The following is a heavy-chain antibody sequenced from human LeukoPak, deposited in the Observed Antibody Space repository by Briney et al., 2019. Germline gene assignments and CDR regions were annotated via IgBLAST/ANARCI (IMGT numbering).Heavy chain of an antibody. D-gene: IGHD3-22*01. CDR1: GFTFSNHA. Sequence: AGGSLRLSCAASGFTFSNHAMSWVRQAPGKGLEWVSSTSGSGDSTYYADSVKGRFTISRDNSEKTLYLQMSNLRAEDTAVYYCAKGKDTYFYDSRGYYFGENWGQGTLVTVSS. J-gene: IGHJ4*02. CDR3: AKGKDTYFYDSRGYYFGEN. CDR2: TSGSGDST. V-gene: IGHV3-23*01.